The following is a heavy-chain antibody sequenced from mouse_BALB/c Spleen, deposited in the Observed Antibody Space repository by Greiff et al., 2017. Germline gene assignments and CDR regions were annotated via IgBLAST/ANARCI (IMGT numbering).Heavy chain of an antibody. CDR3: ARAHYYGSSFYAMDY. J-gene: IGHJ4*01. Sequence: EVHLVESGGGLVKPGGSLKLSCAASGFTFSDYYMYWVRQTPEKRLEWVATISDGGSYTYYPDSVKGRFTISRDNAKNNLYLQMSSLKSEDTAMYYCARAHYYGSSFYAMDYWGQGTSVTVSS. V-gene: IGHV5-4*02. CDR2: ISDGGSYT. CDR1: GFTFSDYY. D-gene: IGHD1-1*01.